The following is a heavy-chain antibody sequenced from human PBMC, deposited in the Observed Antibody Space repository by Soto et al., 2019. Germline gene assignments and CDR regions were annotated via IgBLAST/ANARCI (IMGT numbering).Heavy chain of an antibody. V-gene: IGHV4-34*01. CDR2: INHSGST. CDR3: ARGTGWLRGGYDY. J-gene: IGHJ4*02. Sequence: SETLSLTCAVYGGSFSGYYWSWIRQPPGKGLEWIGEINHSGSTNYNPSLKSRVTISVDTSKNQFSLKLSSVTAADTAVYYCARGTGWLRGGYDYWGQGTLVTVSS. D-gene: IGHD5-12*01. CDR1: GGSFSGYY.